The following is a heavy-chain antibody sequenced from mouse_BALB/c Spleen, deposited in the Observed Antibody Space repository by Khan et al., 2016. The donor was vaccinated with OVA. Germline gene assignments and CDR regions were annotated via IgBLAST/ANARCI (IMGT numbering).Heavy chain of an antibody. Sequence: QVQLKESGAELARPGASVKLSCKASGYTFTDYYINWMKQRTGQGLEWIGEIYPGSGNIYYNEKFKGKATLTAGKSSSTAYMQLSSLTSEDSAVYFCAREWAAWFPYWGQGTLVTVSA. V-gene: IGHV1-77*01. CDR1: GYTFTDYY. J-gene: IGHJ3*01. CDR3: AREWAAWFPY. CDR2: IYPGSGNI.